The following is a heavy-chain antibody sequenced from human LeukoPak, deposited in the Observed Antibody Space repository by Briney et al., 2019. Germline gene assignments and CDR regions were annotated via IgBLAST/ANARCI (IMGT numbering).Heavy chain of an antibody. V-gene: IGHV1-2*02. CDR1: GYTFTGHY. CDR2: INPNSGGT. Sequence: GASVKVSCKASGYTFTGHYIQWVRQAPGQGLEWTGWINPNSGGTNYAQKFQGRVTMTRDTSISTAYMELSRLRSDDTAVYFCARDHCVSSGCYEDYYYGMDVWGRGTTVTVSS. CDR3: ARDHCVSSGCYEDYYYGMDV. D-gene: IGHD2-2*01. J-gene: IGHJ6*02.